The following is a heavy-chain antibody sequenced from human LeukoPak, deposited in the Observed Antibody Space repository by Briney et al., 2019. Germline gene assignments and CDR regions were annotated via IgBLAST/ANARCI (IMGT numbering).Heavy chain of an antibody. Sequence: PGGSLRLSCAAPKFTFSSYAMNWVRQASGKGLEWVSGISGSGGSTYYADSVKGRFTISRDNSKNTLYLQMNSLRAEDTAVYYCAKDRYAFWSTYSSNPFDYWGQGTLVTVSS. J-gene: IGHJ4*02. CDR2: ISGSGGST. CDR3: AKDRYAFWSTYSSNPFDY. D-gene: IGHD3-3*01. V-gene: IGHV3-23*01. CDR1: KFTFSSYA.